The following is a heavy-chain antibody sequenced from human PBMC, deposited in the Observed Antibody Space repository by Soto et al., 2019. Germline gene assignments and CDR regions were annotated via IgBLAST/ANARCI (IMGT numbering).Heavy chain of an antibody. CDR2: IYPDDSDT. Sequence: LKISCKGSGYSFTNYWIGWVRQMPGKGLEWMGMIYPDDSDTKYSPSFQGQVTFSADKSINTAYLQWSSLKASDTAIYYCARLEWLSLAAWFDPWGQGTLVTVPQ. D-gene: IGHD3-3*01. CDR3: ARLEWLSLAAWFDP. V-gene: IGHV5-51*01. CDR1: GYSFTNYW. J-gene: IGHJ5*02.